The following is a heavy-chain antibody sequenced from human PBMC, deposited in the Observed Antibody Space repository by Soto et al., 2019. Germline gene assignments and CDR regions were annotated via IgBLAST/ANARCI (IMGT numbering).Heavy chain of an antibody. J-gene: IGHJ4*02. CDR2: VDSDGSGT. CDR3: ATVFEH. Sequence: EVQLVESGGGSVQPGGSLRLSCVASGITFSGYWMHWVRQVPGKGLVWVARVDSDGSGTSYADSVKGRFTISRDNAKNTLYLQMNIPRVEDTAVYYCATVFEHWGQGIPVTVSS. V-gene: IGHV3-74*01. CDR1: GITFSGYW.